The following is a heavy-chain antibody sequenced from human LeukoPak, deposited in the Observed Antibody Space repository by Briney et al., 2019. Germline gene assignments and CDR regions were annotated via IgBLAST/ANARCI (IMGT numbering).Heavy chain of an antibody. CDR3: ARVRIPGYSSSWYFYYYYGMDV. J-gene: IGHJ6*02. D-gene: IGHD6-13*01. Sequence: GASVKVSCKASGYTFTSYDINWVRQATGQGLEWMGWMNPNSGNTGYAQKFQGRVTMTRNTSISTAYMELSSLRSEDTAVYYCARVRIPGYSSSWYFYYYYGMDVWGQGTTVTVSS. V-gene: IGHV1-8*01. CDR2: MNPNSGNT. CDR1: GYTFTSYD.